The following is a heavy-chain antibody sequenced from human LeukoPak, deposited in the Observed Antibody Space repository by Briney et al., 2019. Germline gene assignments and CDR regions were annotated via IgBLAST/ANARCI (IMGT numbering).Heavy chain of an antibody. CDR2: ISGSGGST. CDR3: AKASGQWLVYFDY. Sequence: GGSLRLSRAASGFTFSSYAMSWVRQAPGKGLEWVSAISGSGGSTYYADSVKGRFTISRDNSKNTLYLQMNSLRAEDTAVYYCAKASGQWLVYFDYWGQGTLVTVSS. CDR1: GFTFSSYA. D-gene: IGHD6-19*01. J-gene: IGHJ4*02. V-gene: IGHV3-23*01.